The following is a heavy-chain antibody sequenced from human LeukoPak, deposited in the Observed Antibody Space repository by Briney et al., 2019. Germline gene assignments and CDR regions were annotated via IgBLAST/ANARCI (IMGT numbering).Heavy chain of an antibody. Sequence: PGGSLRLSCAASGFDFSSYAMSWVRQPPGKGLEWVSVISRRDDYPSYADSVKGRFTISRDNSKNTLYLQMNSLRAEDTAVYYCANDYRSGSFHDFWGQGTLVTVSS. D-gene: IGHD3-10*01. CDR1: GFDFSSYA. J-gene: IGHJ4*02. CDR2: ISRRDDYP. V-gene: IGHV3-23*01. CDR3: ANDYRSGSFHDF.